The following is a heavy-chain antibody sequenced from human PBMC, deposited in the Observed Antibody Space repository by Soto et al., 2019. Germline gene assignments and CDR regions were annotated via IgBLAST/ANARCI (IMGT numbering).Heavy chain of an antibody. CDR2: ISSSGSTI. V-gene: IGHV3-48*03. D-gene: IGHD1-1*01. CDR1: GFTFSSYE. Sequence: PGGSLRLSCAASGFTFSSYEMNWVRQAPGKGLEWVSYISSSGSTIYYADSVKGRFTISRDNAKNSLYLQMNSLRAEDTAVYYCTRDFQGPLDYGMDVWGQGTTVTVSS. J-gene: IGHJ6*02. CDR3: TRDFQGPLDYGMDV.